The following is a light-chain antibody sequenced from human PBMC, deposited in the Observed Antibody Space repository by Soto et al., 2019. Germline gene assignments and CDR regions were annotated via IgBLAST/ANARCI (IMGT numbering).Light chain of an antibody. J-gene: IGKJ1*01. CDR1: QSISSY. CDR3: QQSYSTPRT. Sequence: ETVGDRVTITFPASQSISSYLNWYQQKPGKAPKLLIYAASSLQSGVPSRFSGSGSGTDFTLTISSLQPEDFATYYCQQSYSTPRTFGQGTKVDIK. V-gene: IGKV1-39*01. CDR2: AAS.